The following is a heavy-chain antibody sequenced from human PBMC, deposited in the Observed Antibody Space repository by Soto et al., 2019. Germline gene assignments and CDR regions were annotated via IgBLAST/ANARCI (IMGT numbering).Heavy chain of an antibody. CDR2: ISGSGGST. D-gene: IGHD3-22*01. Sequence: PGGSLRLSCAASGFTFSSYAMSWVRQAPGKGLEWVSAISGSGGSTYYADSVKGRFTISRDNSKNTLYLQMNSLRAEDTAVYYCAKARPYYDSSGYYQNVTRAYYYYGMDVWGQGTTVTVSS. CDR3: AKARPYYDSSGYYQNVTRAYYYYGMDV. V-gene: IGHV3-23*01. CDR1: GFTFSSYA. J-gene: IGHJ6*02.